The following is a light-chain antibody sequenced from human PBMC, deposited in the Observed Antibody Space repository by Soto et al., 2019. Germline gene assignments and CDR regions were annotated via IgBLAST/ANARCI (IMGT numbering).Light chain of an antibody. V-gene: IGKV1-5*01. J-gene: IGKJ1*01. Sequence: GDRVTISCRASQSISSWLAWYQQKPGKAPKLLISDASSLESGVPSRFSGDRSGTEFTLTINSLHPDDFATYYCQHYNSYSEAFGQGTKVDIK. CDR2: DAS. CDR1: QSISSW. CDR3: QHYNSYSEA.